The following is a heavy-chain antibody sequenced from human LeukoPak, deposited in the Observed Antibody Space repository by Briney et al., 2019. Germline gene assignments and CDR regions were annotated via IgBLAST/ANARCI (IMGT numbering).Heavy chain of an antibody. CDR3: ARAGYCSGGSCYADGFDP. D-gene: IGHD2-15*01. Sequence: SETLSLTCTVSVGSISSGGYYWSSIRQHPGKGLEWIGYIYYSGSTYYNPSLKSRVTIPVDTSKNQFSLKLSSVTAADTAVYYCARAGYCSGGSCYADGFDPWGQGTLVTVSS. CDR2: IYYSGST. J-gene: IGHJ5*02. CDR1: VGSISSGGYY. V-gene: IGHV4-31*03.